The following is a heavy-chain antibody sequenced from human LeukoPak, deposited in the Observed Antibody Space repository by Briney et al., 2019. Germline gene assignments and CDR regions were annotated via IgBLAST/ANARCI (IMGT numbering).Heavy chain of an antibody. V-gene: IGHV1-18*04. J-gene: IGHJ6*04. CDR2: ISAYNGNT. CDR1: GYTFTSYG. D-gene: IGHD3-10*01. CDR3: ARGADYYGSRSRDYGMDV. Sequence: ASVKVSCKASGYTFTSYGISWVRQAPGQGLEWMGWISAYNGNTNYAQKLQGRVTMTTDTSTSTAYMELRSLRSDDTAVYYCARGADYYGSRSRDYGMDVWGKGTTVTVSS.